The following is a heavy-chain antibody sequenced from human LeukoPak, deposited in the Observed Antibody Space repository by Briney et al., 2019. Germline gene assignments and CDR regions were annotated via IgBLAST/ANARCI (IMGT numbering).Heavy chain of an antibody. CDR2: IYSGGST. D-gene: IGHD3-16*01. Sequence: PGGSLRLSCAASGFTVSTNYMSWVRQAPGKGLEWVSIIYSGGSTSYADSVRGRFTISRDNSKNTLYLQMNSLRDEDTAVYYCARVRSGYYFDYWGQETLVTVSS. CDR3: ARVRSGYYFDY. J-gene: IGHJ4*02. CDR1: GFTVSTNY. V-gene: IGHV3-53*01.